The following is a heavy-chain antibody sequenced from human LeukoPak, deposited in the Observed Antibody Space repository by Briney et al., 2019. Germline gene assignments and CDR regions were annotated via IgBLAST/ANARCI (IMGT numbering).Heavy chain of an antibody. J-gene: IGHJ4*02. V-gene: IGHV3-53*01. D-gene: IGHD3-22*01. CDR1: GGSISSGGYS. Sequence: LSLTCAVSGGSISSGGYSWSWVRQAPGKGLEWVSVIYSGGSTYYADSVKGRFTISRDNSKNTLYLQMNSLRAEDTAVYYCARVSHYYDSSGYYAPFDYWGQGTLVTVSS. CDR3: ARVSHYYDSSGYYAPFDY. CDR2: IYSGGST.